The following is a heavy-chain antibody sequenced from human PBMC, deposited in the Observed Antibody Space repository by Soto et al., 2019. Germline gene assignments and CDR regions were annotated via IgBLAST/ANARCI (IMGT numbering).Heavy chain of an antibody. CDR2: ISYDGSNK. D-gene: IGHD1-26*01. CDR1: GFTFSSYA. CDR3: ARDFAWELPTYYFDY. J-gene: IGHJ4*02. Sequence: LRLSCAASGFTFSSYAMHWVRQAPGKGLEWVAVISYDGSNKYYADSVKGRFTISRDNSKNTLYLQMNSLRAEDTAVYYCARDFAWELPTYYFDYWGQGTLVTVSS. V-gene: IGHV3-30-3*01.